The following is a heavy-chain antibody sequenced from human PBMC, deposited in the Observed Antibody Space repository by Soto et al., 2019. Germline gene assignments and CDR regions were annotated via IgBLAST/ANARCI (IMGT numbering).Heavy chain of an antibody. Sequence: GGSLRLSCAASGFTFSSYGMHWVRQAPDKGLEWVAVISYDGSNKYYAAPVKGRFAISRDDSKNMVYLQMNSLKTEDTGIYYCNTDSYSSIIVVRFDYWGHGTLVTVSS. J-gene: IGHJ4*01. CDR3: NTDSYSSIIVVRFDY. CDR2: ISYDGSNK. CDR1: GFTFSSYG. D-gene: IGHD3-22*01. V-gene: IGHV3-30*03.